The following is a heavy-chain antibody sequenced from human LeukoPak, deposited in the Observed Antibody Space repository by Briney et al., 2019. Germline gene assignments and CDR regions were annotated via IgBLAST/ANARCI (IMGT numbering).Heavy chain of an antibody. CDR2: IYYSGST. V-gene: IGHV4-61*01. CDR3: ARGRGVWGSYRDAFDI. J-gene: IGHJ3*02. D-gene: IGHD3-16*02. CDR1: GGSISSSSYY. Sequence: PSETLSLTCTVSGGSISSSSYYWSWIRQPPGKGLEWIGYIYYSGSTNYNPSLKSRVTISVDTSKNQFSLKLSSVTAADTAVYYCARGRGVWGSYRDAFDIWGQGTMVTVSS.